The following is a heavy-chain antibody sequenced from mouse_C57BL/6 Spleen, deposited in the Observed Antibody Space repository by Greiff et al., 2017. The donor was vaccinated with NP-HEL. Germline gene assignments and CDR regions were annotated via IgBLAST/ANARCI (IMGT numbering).Heavy chain of an antibody. V-gene: IGHV1-22*01. D-gene: IGHD3-1*01. Sequence: EVKLQESGPELVKPGASVKMSCKASGYTFTDYNMHWVKQSHGKSLEWIGYINPNNGGTSYNQKFKGKATLTVNKSSSTAYMEHRSLTSADSAVYYCATSPLARDFDYRGKGPTLTVST. CDR3: ATSPLARDFDY. J-gene: IGHJ2*01. CDR2: INPNNGGT. CDR1: GYTFTDYN.